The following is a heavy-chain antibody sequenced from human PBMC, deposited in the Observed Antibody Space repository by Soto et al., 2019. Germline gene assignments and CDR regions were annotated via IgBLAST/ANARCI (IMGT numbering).Heavy chain of an antibody. Sequence: GGSVRLSCAGNGFTFITYAMNWVRQAPGKGIDWSSTVTASGRTTDYSNSVEGRFTSSRDNSKNTVYLEMSSLRVNDTAVYYCAKAMRQQSDLEGNDYWGQGTLVTVSS. V-gene: IGHV3-23*01. D-gene: IGHD6-13*01. CDR2: VTASGRTT. CDR3: AKAMRQQSDLEGNDY. CDR1: GFTFITYA. J-gene: IGHJ4*02.